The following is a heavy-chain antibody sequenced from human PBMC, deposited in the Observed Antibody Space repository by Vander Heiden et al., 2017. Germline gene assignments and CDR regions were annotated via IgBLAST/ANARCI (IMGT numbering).Heavy chain of an antibody. CDR2: IYWDDDK. J-gene: IGHJ5*02. V-gene: IGHV2-5*02. CDR1: GFSLSTSGVG. CDR3: AHSLGRSYSFRFDP. Sequence: QITLKESGPTLVNHTQTPTLTCTFSGFSLSTSGVGVGWIRQPPGKAREWLALIYWDDDKRYSPSLKSRLTITKDTSKNQVVLTMTNMDPVDTPTYYCAHSLGRSYSFRFDPWGQGTLVTVSS. D-gene: IGHD1-26*01.